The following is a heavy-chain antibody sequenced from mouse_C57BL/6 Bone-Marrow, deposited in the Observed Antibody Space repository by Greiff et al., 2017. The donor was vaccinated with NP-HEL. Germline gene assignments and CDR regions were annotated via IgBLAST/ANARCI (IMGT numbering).Heavy chain of an antibody. J-gene: IGHJ1*03. CDR1: GIDFSRYW. D-gene: IGHD2-5*01. CDR3: ASAYYSNYWYFDV. Sequence: DVQLQESGGGLVQPGGSLKLSCAASGIDFSRYWMSWVRRAPGKGLEWIGEINPDSSTINYAPSLKDKFIITRDNAKNTLYLQMSKVRSEDTALYYCASAYYSNYWYFDVWGTGTTVTVSS. CDR2: INPDSSTI. V-gene: IGHV4-1*01.